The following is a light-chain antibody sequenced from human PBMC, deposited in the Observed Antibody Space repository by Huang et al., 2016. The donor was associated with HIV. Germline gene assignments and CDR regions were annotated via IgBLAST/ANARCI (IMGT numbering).Light chain of an antibody. CDR3: MQALQTPRT. CDR2: VSS. V-gene: IGKV2-28*01. J-gene: IGKJ5*01. Sequence: DIVMTQSPLSLPVTPGEPASISCRSSESLLHSNGHNYLEWYLQKPGPSPQLLIYVSSNRASGVPDRFSGSGSVTAFTLKISRVEAEDVGVYYCMQALQTPRTFGQGTRLQIK. CDR1: ESLLHSNGHNY.